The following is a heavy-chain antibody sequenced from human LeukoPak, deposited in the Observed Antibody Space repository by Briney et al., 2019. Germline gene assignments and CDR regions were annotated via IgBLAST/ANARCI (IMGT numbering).Heavy chain of an antibody. CDR3: ARELLWFGELLQGNWFDP. V-gene: IGHV1-2*02. D-gene: IGHD3-10*01. CDR1: GYTFTGYY. J-gene: IGHJ5*02. Sequence: ASVKVCCKASGYTFTGYYMHWVRQAPGQGLEWMGWINPNSGGTNYAQKFQGRVTMTRDTSISTAYMELSRLRSDDTAVYYCARELLWFGELLQGNWFDPWGQGTLVTVSS. CDR2: INPNSGGT.